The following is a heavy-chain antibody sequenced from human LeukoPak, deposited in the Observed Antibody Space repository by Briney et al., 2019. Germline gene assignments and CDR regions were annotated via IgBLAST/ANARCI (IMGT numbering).Heavy chain of an antibody. J-gene: IGHJ6*02. Sequence: KASGTLSLTCTVSGGSFSDYYWTWIRQPPGKGLEWIGYSGSAKYNPSLKSRVTISTDTSKRHFSLTLSNVTAADTAVYYCARTSRHYYGSGKNLTPWPAGLDVWGPGTTVTVS. V-gene: IGHV4-59*01. CDR1: GGSFSDYY. CDR2: SGSA. D-gene: IGHD3-10*01. CDR3: ARTSRHYYGSGKNLTPWPAGLDV.